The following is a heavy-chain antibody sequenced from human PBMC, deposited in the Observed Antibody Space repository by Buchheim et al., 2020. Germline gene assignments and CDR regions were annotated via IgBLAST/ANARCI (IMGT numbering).Heavy chain of an antibody. Sequence: QVQLQESGPGLVKPSQTLSLTCTVSGGSISSGDYYWSWIRQPPGKGLEWIGYIYYSGSTYYNPSLKSRVTITGDTSKNQFTLKLSSVTAADTAVYYCARSSKRRITIFGVVIWDLWFDPWGQGTL. D-gene: IGHD3-3*01. CDR2: IYYSGST. CDR3: ARSSKRRITIFGVVIWDLWFDP. V-gene: IGHV4-30-4*01. J-gene: IGHJ5*02. CDR1: GGSISSGDYY.